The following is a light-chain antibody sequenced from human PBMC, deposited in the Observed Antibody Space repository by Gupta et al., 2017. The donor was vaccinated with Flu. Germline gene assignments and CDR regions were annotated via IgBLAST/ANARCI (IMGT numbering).Light chain of an antibody. CDR1: SGNSGFA. CDR3: QDSGALVV. V-gene: IGLV4-69*01. J-gene: IGLJ2*01. Sequence: SSGNSGFAIAWHQQQPKKAPRILMKICSDGRHTEVDAIPDRFSGSSSGAERYLRLSSHQSEDEAGYYCQDSGALVVFGGGTKLTVL. CDR2: ICSDGRH.